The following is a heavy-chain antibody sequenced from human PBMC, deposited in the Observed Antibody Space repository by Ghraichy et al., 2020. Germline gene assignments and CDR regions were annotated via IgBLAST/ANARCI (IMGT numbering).Heavy chain of an antibody. CDR3: AKVHGDYVGFFDY. CDR1: GFTFSNYA. Sequence: GGSLRLSCEASGFTFSNYAMSWVRQAPGKGLEWVSFISSSGISIYYADSVKGRFTISRDNSKNTLDLQMNSLRAEDTAVYYCAKVHGDYVGFFDYWGQGSLVTVSS. V-gene: IGHV3-23*01. CDR2: ISSSGISI. J-gene: IGHJ4*02. D-gene: IGHD4-17*01.